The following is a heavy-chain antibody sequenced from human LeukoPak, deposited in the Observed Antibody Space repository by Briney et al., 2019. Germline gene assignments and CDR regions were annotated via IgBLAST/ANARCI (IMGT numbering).Heavy chain of an antibody. CDR3: ARRAVEATFYYYYYMDV. CDR1: GFTFSSYS. V-gene: IGHV4-34*01. D-gene: IGHD1-26*01. Sequence: GSLRLSCAASGFTFSSYSMNWVRRAPGKGLEWIGEINHSGSTNYNPSLKSRVTISVDTSKNQFSLRLSSVTAADTAVYYCARRAVEATFYYYYYMDVWGKGTTVTISS. J-gene: IGHJ6*03. CDR2: INHSGST.